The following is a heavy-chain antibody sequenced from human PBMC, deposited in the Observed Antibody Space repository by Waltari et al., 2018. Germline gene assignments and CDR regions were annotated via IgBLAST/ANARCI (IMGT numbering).Heavy chain of an antibody. J-gene: IGHJ4*02. V-gene: IGHV3-30*02. CDR1: GFPFSTYV. D-gene: IGHD6-19*01. CDR3: AKALYSSGWYEGVDY. Sequence: QVQLVESGGDVGQPGGSLRLSCAASGFPFSTYVRHWARQAPGKGLEWVAFIRYDGSNKYYGDSVKGRFTISRDNSKNTLYLPMNSLRAEDTAVYYCAKALYSSGWYEGVDYWGQGTLVTVSS. CDR2: IRYDGSNK.